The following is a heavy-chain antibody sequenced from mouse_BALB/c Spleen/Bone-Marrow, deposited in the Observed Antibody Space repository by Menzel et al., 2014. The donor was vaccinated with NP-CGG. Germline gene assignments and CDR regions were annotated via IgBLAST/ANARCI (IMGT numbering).Heavy chain of an antibody. J-gene: IGHJ4*01. CDR2: IKPDSRTI. CDR3: ARLGYYGAMAY. CDR1: RFDFSRYW. V-gene: IGHV4-1*02. Sequence: EVKVVESGGGLVQPGGSLKLSCAASRFDFSRYWMTWVRQAPGKGLEGIGEIKPDSRTINYSPSLKEKFIISRDNAKSTLYLRMSKVRSEDTALYYCARLGYYGAMAYWGQGTSVTVSS. D-gene: IGHD1-1*01.